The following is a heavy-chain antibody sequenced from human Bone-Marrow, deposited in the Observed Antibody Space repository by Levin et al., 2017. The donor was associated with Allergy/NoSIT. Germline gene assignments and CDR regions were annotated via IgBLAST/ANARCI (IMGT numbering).Heavy chain of an antibody. CDR1: GSTLEDYA. D-gene: IGHD6-19*01. V-gene: IGHV3-9*01. CDR2: IIWNGEIM. Sequence: SLKISCEASGSTLEDYAMHWVRQVPGKGLEWVSGIIWNGEIMGYADSVKGRFTVSRDYAKTSLNLQMNSLKPEDTALYYCVKDVYLGQWPQYGLDVWGQGTTVIVS. CDR3: VKDVYLGQWPQYGLDV. J-gene: IGHJ6*02.